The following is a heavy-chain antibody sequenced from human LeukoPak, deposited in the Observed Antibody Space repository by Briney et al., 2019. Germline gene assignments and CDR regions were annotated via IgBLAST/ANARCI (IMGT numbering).Heavy chain of an antibody. CDR1: GASISSYY. CDR3: ARGSTGQFDP. D-gene: IGHD3-10*01. J-gene: IGHJ5*02. V-gene: IGHV4-59*08. Sequence: PSETLSLTCTVSGASISSYYWSWIRQPPGRGLEWIGWIYYSGSTDYNPSLKSRVTISIDTSKNQLSLKLNSVTAADTAVYYCARGSTGQFDPWGQGTLVTVSS. CDR2: IYYSGST.